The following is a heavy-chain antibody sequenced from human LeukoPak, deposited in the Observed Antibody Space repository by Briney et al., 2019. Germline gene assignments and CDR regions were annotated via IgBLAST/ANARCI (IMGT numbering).Heavy chain of an antibody. Sequence: PGGPLRLSCAASGFTVSSNYMTWVRQAPGKGLEWVSVIYSGGSTYYADSVKGRFTISRDNSKNTLYLQMNSLRAEDTAVYYCTRNWGSDNWFDPWGQGTLVTVSS. J-gene: IGHJ5*02. CDR1: GFTVSSNY. CDR2: IYSGGST. CDR3: TRNWGSDNWFDP. V-gene: IGHV3-53*01. D-gene: IGHD7-27*01.